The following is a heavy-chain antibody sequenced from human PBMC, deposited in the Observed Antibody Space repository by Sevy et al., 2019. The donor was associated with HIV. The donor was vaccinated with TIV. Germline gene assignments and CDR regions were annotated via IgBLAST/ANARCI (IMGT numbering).Heavy chain of an antibody. CDR3: AREGCTKPHDY. D-gene: IGHD2-8*01. CDR1: GFTFSKYS. Sequence: GESLKISCAASGFTFSKYSMSWVRQPPGKGLEWVSTLSFGCGEINHADSVKGRFNISRDNSKNSLYLQMNNLRAEDTAVYYCAREGCTKPHDYWGQGTLVTVSS. CDR2: LSFGCGEI. V-gene: IGHV3-23*01. J-gene: IGHJ4*02.